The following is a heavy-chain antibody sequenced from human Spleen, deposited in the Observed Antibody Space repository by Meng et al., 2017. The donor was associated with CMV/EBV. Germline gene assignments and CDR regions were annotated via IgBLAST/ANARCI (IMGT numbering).Heavy chain of an antibody. J-gene: IGHJ4*02. CDR3: ASHDFWRGYYFDY. V-gene: IGHV4-39*07. CDR2: IYSSGNT. CDR1: NGSITNNGYY. Sequence: SETLSLTCSVSNGSITNNGYYWGWIRQPPGKGLEWIGSIYSSGNTYYSPSLRSRVTISVDRSKNQFSLRLSSVTAADTAMYYCASHDFWRGYYFDYWGQGMPVTVSS. D-gene: IGHD3-3*01.